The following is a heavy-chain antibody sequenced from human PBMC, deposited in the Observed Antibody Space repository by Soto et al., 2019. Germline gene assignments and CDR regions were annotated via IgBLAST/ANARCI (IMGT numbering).Heavy chain of an antibody. CDR1: GGTFSSYT. CDR3: AGTEGYSGYDQDEY. CDR2: IIPILGIA. D-gene: IGHD5-12*01. J-gene: IGHJ4*02. V-gene: IGHV1-69*02. Sequence: QVQLVQSGAEVKKPGSSVKVSCKASGGTFSSYTISWVRQAPGQGLEWMGRIIPILGIANYAQKFQGRVTSTAAKSTSTAYMELSSLRSEDTAVYYCAGTEGYSGYDQDEYWGQGTLLTVSS.